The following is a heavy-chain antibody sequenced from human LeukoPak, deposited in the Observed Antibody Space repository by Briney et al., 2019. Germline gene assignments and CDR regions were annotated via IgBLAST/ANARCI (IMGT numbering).Heavy chain of an antibody. Sequence: EAGGSLRLSCAACGFTFSNAWMSWVRQAPGKGLEWVGRIKSKTDGGTTDYAAPVKGRFTISRDDSKNTLYLQMNSLKTEDTAVYYCTTDQDSGSYYPHTNHNYWGQGTLVTVSS. J-gene: IGHJ4*02. CDR2: IKSKTDGGTT. CDR1: GFTFSNAW. V-gene: IGHV3-15*01. D-gene: IGHD1-26*01. CDR3: TTDQDSGSYYPHTNHNY.